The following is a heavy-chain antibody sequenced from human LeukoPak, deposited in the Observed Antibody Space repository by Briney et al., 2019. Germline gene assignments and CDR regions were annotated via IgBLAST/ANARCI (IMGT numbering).Heavy chain of an antibody. CDR1: GFTVSSNY. D-gene: IGHD2-2*01. CDR3: AKGVSLGGNYCSNRCVYFDN. CDR2: VSGSGGST. J-gene: IGHJ4*02. V-gene: IGHV3-23*01. Sequence: QSGGSLRLSCAASGFTVSSNYMSWVRQAPGKGLEWVSGVSGSGGSTYYADSVKGRFTISRDNSKNTLYLQMNSLGAEDTATYYCAKGVSLGGNYCSNRCVYFDNWGQGTLVTVSS.